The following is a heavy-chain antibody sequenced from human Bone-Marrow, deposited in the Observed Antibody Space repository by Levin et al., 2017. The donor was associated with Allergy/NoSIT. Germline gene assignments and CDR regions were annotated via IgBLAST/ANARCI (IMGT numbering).Heavy chain of an antibody. D-gene: IGHD2-2*01. Sequence: SETLSLTCTVSGGSISSSSYYWAWLRQPPGKALEWIGSMHYSGRRNYKPSLRSRVTISVDTSKNYFSLRLTSVTAEDTAVYYCVRHCPCIIDSCYFDSWGQGTLVAVSS. CDR3: VRHCPCIIDSCYFDS. V-gene: IGHV4-39*01. J-gene: IGHJ5*01. CDR2: MHYSGRR. CDR1: GGSISSSSYY.